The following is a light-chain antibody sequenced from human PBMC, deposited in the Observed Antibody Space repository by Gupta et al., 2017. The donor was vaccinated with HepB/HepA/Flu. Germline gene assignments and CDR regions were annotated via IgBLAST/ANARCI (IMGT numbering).Light chain of an antibody. Sequence: QAGLTQSPSVSKGLRQTATLTCPGNNNNIGIEGATWLQQHQGHPPKLLSYRNDNRPSGISERFSASRSGNTAFLTITELQPEDEADYYCSAWDTSLRVWLFGGGTKLTVL. V-gene: IGLV10-54*04. CDR2: RND. J-gene: IGLJ3*02. CDR3: SAWDTSLRVWL. CDR1: NNNIGIEG.